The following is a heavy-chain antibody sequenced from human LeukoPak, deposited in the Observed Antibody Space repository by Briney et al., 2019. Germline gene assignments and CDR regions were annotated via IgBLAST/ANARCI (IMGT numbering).Heavy chain of an antibody. J-gene: IGHJ5*02. CDR1: GGSISSSSYY. D-gene: IGHD1-1*01. V-gene: IGHV4-39*01. CDR2: IYYSGST. CDR3: ARGQLERRIGWFDP. Sequence: SETLSLTCTVSGGSISSSSYYWGWIRQPPGKGLEWIGSIYYSGSTYYNPSLKSRVTISVDTSKNQFSLKLSSVTAADTAVYYCARGQLERRIGWFDPWGQGTLVTVSS.